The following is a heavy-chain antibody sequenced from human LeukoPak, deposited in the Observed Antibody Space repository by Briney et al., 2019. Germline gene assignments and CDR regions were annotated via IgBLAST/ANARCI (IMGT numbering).Heavy chain of an antibody. Sequence: GGSLRLSCAASGFTFSSYAMSWVRQAPGKGPEWVANIKQDGREKHYVDSVKGRFTISRDNAKSSLYLQMNSLRAEDTAVYYCTRDEAAATDWGQGTLATVSS. CDR1: GFTFSSYA. D-gene: IGHD6-13*01. V-gene: IGHV3-7*01. CDR2: IKQDGREK. CDR3: TRDEAAATD. J-gene: IGHJ4*02.